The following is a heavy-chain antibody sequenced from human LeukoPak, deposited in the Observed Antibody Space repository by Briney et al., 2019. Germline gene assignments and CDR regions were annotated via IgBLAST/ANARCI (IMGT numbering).Heavy chain of an antibody. CDR3: ARDDSEDAFDI. V-gene: IGHV5-51*01. J-gene: IGHJ3*02. CDR2: IYPGDSDT. CDR1: GYSFTNYW. D-gene: IGHD5-18*01. Sequence: GESLKISCKGSGYSFTNYWIGWVRQVPGKGLEWMGIIYPGDSDTRYSPSFQGQVTISADKSINTAYLQWSSLKASDTAMYYCARDDSEDAFDIWGQGTMVTVSS.